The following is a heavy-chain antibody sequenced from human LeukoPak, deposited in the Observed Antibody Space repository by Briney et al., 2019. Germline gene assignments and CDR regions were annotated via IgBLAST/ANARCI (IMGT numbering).Heavy chain of an antibody. CDR3: AKASAMIVVVSKHFDY. Sequence: GGSLRLSCAASGFTFSSYAMSWVRQAPGKGLEWVSAISGSGGSTYYADSVKGRFTISRDNSKNTLYLQMNSLRAEDTAVYYCAKASAMIVVVSKHFDYWGQGALVTVSS. J-gene: IGHJ4*02. CDR1: GFTFSSYA. V-gene: IGHV3-23*01. CDR2: ISGSGGST. D-gene: IGHD3-22*01.